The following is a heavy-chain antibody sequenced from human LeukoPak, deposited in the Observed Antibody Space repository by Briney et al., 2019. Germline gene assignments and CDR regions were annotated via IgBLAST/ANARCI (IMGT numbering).Heavy chain of an antibody. CDR1: GFTFGDYY. Sequence: PGGSLRLSCAASGFTFGDYYMSWIRQAPGKGLEWVSYITSSSTTIYYADPVRGRFTISRDNAKNSLYLQMNSLRDEDTAVYYCARAHPYRASSSWYYFDYWGQGALVTVSS. J-gene: IGHJ4*02. V-gene: IGHV3-11*01. CDR2: ITSSSTTI. D-gene: IGHD6-13*01. CDR3: ARAHPYRASSSWYYFDY.